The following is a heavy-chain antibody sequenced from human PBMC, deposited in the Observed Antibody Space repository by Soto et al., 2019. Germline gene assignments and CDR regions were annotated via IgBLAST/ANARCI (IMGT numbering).Heavy chain of an antibody. V-gene: IGHV4-34*01. J-gene: IGHJ4*02. CDR3: ARDKITGLLDY. CDR1: GGSFGGFS. D-gene: IGHD2-8*02. CDR2: INHSGST. Sequence: SETLSLTCAVFGGSFGGFSGPWIRQPPGTGLEWTGEINHSGSTNYNPSLKRRVTISVDTSKNQFSLKLTSVTAADTAVYYCARDKITGLLDYWGQGTLVTVSS.